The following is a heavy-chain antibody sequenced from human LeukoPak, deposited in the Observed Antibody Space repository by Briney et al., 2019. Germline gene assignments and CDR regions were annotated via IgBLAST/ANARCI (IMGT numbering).Heavy chain of an antibody. CDR1: GFTFHSYA. CDR2: ISGSGGTT. V-gene: IGHV3-23*01. J-gene: IGHJ4*02. D-gene: IGHD3-9*01. Sequence: GGSLRLSCAASGFTFHSYAMTWVPQAAGKGLDWVSAISGSGGTTYYADSVKGRFTISRDNSMNTMYLHMNSLRAEDTAVYYCAKGLINDWSALDYWGQGTLVTVSS. CDR3: AKGLINDWSALDY.